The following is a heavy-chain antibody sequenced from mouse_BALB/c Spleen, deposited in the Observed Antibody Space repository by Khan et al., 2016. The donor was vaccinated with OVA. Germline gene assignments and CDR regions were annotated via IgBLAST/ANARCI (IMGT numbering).Heavy chain of an antibody. J-gene: IGHJ4*01. V-gene: IGHV2-6-1*01. CDR1: GFSLTNYG. CDR3: ARQPYYHYNIMDY. Sequence: QVQLKQSGPGLVAPSQSLSITCTISGFSLTNYGIHWVRQPPGKGLEWLVVIWSDGSTTYNSALKSRLTISKDNSKSQVFLKRNSLQTYDTAMYFCARQPYYHYNIMDYWGQGTSVTVSS. CDR2: IWSDGST. D-gene: IGHD2-10*01.